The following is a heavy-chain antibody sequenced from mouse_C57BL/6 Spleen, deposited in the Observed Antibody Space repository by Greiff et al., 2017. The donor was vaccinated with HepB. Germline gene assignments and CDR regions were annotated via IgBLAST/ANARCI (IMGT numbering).Heavy chain of an antibody. CDR1: GYTFTDYN. CDR3: ARRGLREGFAY. V-gene: IGHV1-18*01. D-gene: IGHD1-1*01. CDR2: INPNNGGT. J-gene: IGHJ3*01. Sequence: EVKLVESGPELVKPGASVKIPCKASGYTFTDYNMDWVKQSHGKSLEWIGDINPNNGGTIYNQKFKGKATLTVDKSSSTAYMELRSLTSEDTAVYYCARRGLREGFAYWGQGTLVTVSA.